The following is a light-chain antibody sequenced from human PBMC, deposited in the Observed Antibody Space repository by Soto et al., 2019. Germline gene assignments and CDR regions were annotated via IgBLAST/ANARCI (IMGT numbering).Light chain of an antibody. Sequence: DIVLTQTPLSSPVTLGQPASFSCRSSRSLLHSDGNTYLSWLHQRPGQPPRLLIYQMSKRLSGVPDRFSGSGAGTSITLKISRVEAQDVGIYFCMQSLQLRTFGQGTKVDIK. J-gene: IGKJ1*01. CDR3: MQSLQLRT. V-gene: IGKV2-24*01. CDR2: QMS. CDR1: RSLLHSDGNTY.